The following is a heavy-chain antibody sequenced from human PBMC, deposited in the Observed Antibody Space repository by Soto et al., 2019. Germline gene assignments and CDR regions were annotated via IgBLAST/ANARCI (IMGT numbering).Heavy chain of an antibody. CDR2: IYYSGST. CDR1: GGSISSYY. D-gene: IGHD6-13*01. V-gene: IGHV4-59*01. Sequence: SETLSLTCTVSGGSISSYYWSWIRQPPGKGLEWIGYIYYSGSTNYNPSLKSRVTISVDTSKNQFSLKLSSVTAADTAVYYCAARIAEGVAYYYYYYMDVWGKGTTVTVSS. CDR3: AARIAEGVAYYYYYYMDV. J-gene: IGHJ6*03.